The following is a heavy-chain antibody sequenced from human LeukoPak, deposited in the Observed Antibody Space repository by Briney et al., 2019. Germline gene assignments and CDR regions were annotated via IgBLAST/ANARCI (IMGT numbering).Heavy chain of an antibody. Sequence: PSETLSLTCTVSGDSLSIYYWSWISQPAGKGLEWIGRIYSSGNTNYSPSLKSRVTMSVDTSKNQFSLRLSSVTAADTAVYYCARCSGNGYDYSWLDPWGQGTLVTVSS. V-gene: IGHV4-4*07. D-gene: IGHD5-12*01. CDR1: GDSLSIYY. J-gene: IGHJ5*02. CDR2: IYSSGNT. CDR3: ARCSGNGYDYSWLDP.